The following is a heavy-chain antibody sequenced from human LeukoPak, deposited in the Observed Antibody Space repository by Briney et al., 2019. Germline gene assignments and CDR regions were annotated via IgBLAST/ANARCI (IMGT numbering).Heavy chain of an antibody. D-gene: IGHD3-22*01. CDR1: GGSISTYY. CDR3: ATLGINYDSSGYFDY. Sequence: SETLSLTCTVSGGSISTYYWSWIRKPPGKGLEWIGHIYNSGSTNYSPSLKSRVTISVDTSKNQFSLKLSSVTAADTAVYYCATLGINYDSSGYFDYWGQGTLVTVSS. J-gene: IGHJ4*02. V-gene: IGHV4-59*08. CDR2: IYNSGST.